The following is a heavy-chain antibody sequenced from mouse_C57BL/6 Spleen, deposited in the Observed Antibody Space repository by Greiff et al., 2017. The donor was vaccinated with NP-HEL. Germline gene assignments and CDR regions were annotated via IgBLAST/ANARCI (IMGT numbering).Heavy chain of an antibody. Sequence: EVMLVESEGGLVQPGSSMKLSCTASGFTFSDYYMAWVRQVPEKGLEWVANINYDGSSTYYLDSLKSRFIISRDNAKNILYLQMSSLKSEDTATYYCARVPSTGTGGADYWGQGTTLTVSS. V-gene: IGHV5-16*01. CDR3: ARVPSTGTGGADY. J-gene: IGHJ2*01. CDR1: GFTFSDYY. D-gene: IGHD4-1*02. CDR2: INYDGSST.